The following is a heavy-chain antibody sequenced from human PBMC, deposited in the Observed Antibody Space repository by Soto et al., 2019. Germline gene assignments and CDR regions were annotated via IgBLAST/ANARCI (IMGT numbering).Heavy chain of an antibody. CDR3: TRRCCSSTSCYLPFDY. J-gene: IGHJ4*02. CDR2: ITSSGSTI. Sequence: EVQLVESGGGLVQPGGSLRLSCTVSGFTFSSYEMNWVRQAPGKGLEWVSYITSSGSTIYYADSVRGRFTISRDNANNSLDLQMNSLRAEDTAVYYCTRRCCSSTSCYLPFDYWGQGTLVTVSS. V-gene: IGHV3-48*03. CDR1: GFTFSSYE. D-gene: IGHD2-2*01.